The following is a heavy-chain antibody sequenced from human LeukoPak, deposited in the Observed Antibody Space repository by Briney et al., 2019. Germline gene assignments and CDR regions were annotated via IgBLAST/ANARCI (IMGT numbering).Heavy chain of an antibody. J-gene: IGHJ4*02. CDR2: ISGSGGST. D-gene: IGHD3-3*01. CDR3: ARTGYDFWSAPFPPDY. Sequence: GGSLRLSCAASGFTFSSYAVSWVRQAPGKGLEWVSAISGSGGSTYYADSVNGRFTISRDNSKNTLYLQMNSLRAEDTAVYYCARTGYDFWSAPFPPDYWGQGTLVTVSS. V-gene: IGHV3-23*01. CDR1: GFTFSSYA.